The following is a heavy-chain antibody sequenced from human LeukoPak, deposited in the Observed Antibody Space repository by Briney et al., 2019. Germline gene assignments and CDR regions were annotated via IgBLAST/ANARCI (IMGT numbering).Heavy chain of an antibody. CDR1: GFTFNFYW. Sequence: GGSLRLSCAASGFTFNFYWMNWVRQAPGKGLEWVANIKQDGSETYYVDSVKGRFTISRDNAKNSLYLQMNSLRAEDTAVYYCARVNPVSYWGQGTLVTVSS. CDR3: ARVNPVSY. J-gene: IGHJ4*02. D-gene: IGHD5/OR15-5a*01. V-gene: IGHV3-7*01. CDR2: IKQDGSET.